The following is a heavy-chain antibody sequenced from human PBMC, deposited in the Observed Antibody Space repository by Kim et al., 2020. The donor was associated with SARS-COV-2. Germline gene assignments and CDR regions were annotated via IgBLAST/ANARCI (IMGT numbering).Heavy chain of an antibody. CDR1: GGSISSGGYY. D-gene: IGHD6-13*01. J-gene: IGHJ4*02. CDR2: IYYSGST. Sequence: SETLSLTCTVSGGSISSGGYYWSWIRQHPGKGLEWIGYIYYSGSTYYNPSLKSRVTISVDTSKNQFSLKLSSVTAADTAVYYCAIGYSSSWYLSYWGQGTLVTVSS. V-gene: IGHV4-31*03. CDR3: AIGYSSSWYLSY.